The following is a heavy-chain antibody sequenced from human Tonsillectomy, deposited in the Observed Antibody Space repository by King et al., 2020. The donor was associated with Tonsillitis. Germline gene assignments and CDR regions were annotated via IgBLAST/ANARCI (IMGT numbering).Heavy chain of an antibody. CDR3: ARDVGGNSDY. CDR2: VYFTGST. J-gene: IGHJ4*02. Sequence: VQLQESGPGLVKPSETLSLTCSVSGGFISSYFWSWIRQPPGRGLECIGDVYFTGSTNYKPSLTSRVTISVDSSKNQFSLRLSSVTAADTAVYYCARDVGGNSDYWGQGTLVTVSS. V-gene: IGHV4-59*01. D-gene: IGHD4-23*01. CDR1: GGFISSYF.